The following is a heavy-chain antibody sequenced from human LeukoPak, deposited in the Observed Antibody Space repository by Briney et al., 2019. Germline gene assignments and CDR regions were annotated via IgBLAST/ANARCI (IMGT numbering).Heavy chain of an antibody. CDR1: GGSISSYY. V-gene: IGHV4-59*12. CDR3: AREASRGAFDI. CDR2: IYYSGST. Sequence: SETLSLTCTVSGGSISSYYWSWIRQPPGKGLEWIGYIYYSGSTNYNPSLKSRVTISVDTSKNQFSLKLSSVTAADTAVYYCAREASRGAFDIWGQGTMVTVSS. J-gene: IGHJ3*02. D-gene: IGHD2/OR15-2a*01.